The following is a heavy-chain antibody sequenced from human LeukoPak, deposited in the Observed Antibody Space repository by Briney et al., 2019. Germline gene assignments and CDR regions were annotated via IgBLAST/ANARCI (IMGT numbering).Heavy chain of an antibody. CDR3: ATEPRGGYFDPSVQSQ. V-gene: IGHV1-58*01. J-gene: IGHJ4*02. CDR1: GFSLSGCA. D-gene: IGHD1-26*01. CDR2: IVGGRGDS. Sequence: TSVKVSCKASGFSLSGCALQWVRQARGQRLDWIGWIVGGRGDSNYAQKLQERITITRDMSTSTAYMEMSSLRPDDTAVYYWATEPRGGYFDPSVQSQWGQGTLLTVSS.